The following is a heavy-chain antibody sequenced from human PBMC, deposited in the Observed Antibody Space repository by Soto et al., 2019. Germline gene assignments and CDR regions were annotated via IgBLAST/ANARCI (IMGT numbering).Heavy chain of an antibody. CDR2: IYYSGST. J-gene: IGHJ5*02. V-gene: IGHV4-59*08. CDR1: GGSISSYY. CDR3: ARLAAGTLSDWFDP. Sequence: SETLSLTCTVSGGSISSYYWSWIRQPPGKGLEWIGYIYYSGSTNYNPSLKSRVTISVDTSKNQFSLKLSSVTAADTAVYYCARLAAGTLSDWFDPWGQGTLVTVS. D-gene: IGHD6-13*01.